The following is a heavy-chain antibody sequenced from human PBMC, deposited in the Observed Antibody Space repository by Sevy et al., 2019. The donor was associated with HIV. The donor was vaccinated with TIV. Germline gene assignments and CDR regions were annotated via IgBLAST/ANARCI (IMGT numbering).Heavy chain of an antibody. J-gene: IGHJ4*01. CDR2: ISYDGSHK. D-gene: IGHD6-13*01. CDR1: GFIFGSYA. CDR3: ARDPSSSWSSFDY. V-gene: IGHV3-30-3*01. Sequence: WGSLRLSCAASGFIFGSYAMNWVRQAPGKGLEWVAVISYDGSHKYYADSVKGRFTISRDSSKNTLYLQMHSLRTDDTAVYYCARDPSSSWSSFDYWGHGTLVTVSS.